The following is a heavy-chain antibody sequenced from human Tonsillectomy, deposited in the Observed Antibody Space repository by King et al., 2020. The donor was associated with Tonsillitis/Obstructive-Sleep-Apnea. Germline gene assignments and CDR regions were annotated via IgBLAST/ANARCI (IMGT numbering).Heavy chain of an antibody. V-gene: IGHV3-74*01. J-gene: IGHJ5*02. D-gene: IGHD3-3*01. CDR1: GFTFSSYW. CDR2: INSDGSST. Sequence: VQLVESGGGLVQPGGSLRLSCAASGFTFSSYWMHWVRQAPGKGLVWVSRINSDGSSTSYADSVKGRFTISRDNAKKKLYLQMNSLRAEDTAVYYCARGGDFWSGPNWFDPWGQGTLVTVSS. CDR3: ARGGDFWSGPNWFDP.